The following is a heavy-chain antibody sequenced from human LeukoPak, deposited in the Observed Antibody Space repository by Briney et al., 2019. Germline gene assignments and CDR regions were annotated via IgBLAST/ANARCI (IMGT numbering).Heavy chain of an antibody. Sequence: SETLSLTCSVSGGSISGSSYYWGWIRQPPVKGLEWIGSISYSGSTYYNPSLKSRVTISVDTSRNQFSLKLSSVTAADTAVYSCARWKGYDVLTGYYMFFDYWGQGTLVTVSS. J-gene: IGHJ4*02. CDR1: GGSISGSSYY. CDR2: ISYSGST. CDR3: ARWKGYDVLTGYYMFFDY. V-gene: IGHV4-39*01. D-gene: IGHD3-9*01.